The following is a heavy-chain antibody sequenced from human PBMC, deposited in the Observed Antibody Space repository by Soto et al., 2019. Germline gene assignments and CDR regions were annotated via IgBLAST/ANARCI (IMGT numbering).Heavy chain of an antibody. CDR2: IYYSGST. V-gene: IGHV4-39*01. Sequence: SETLSLTCTVSGGSISSSSYYWGLILQPPGKGLEWIGSIYYSGSTYYNPSLKSRVTISVDTSKNRFSLKLRSVTTVDTAVYSCERSPMSMLGVPAFDIWGQGTMVTVSS. CDR3: ERSPMSMLGVPAFDI. D-gene: IGHD3-3*02. J-gene: IGHJ3*02. CDR1: GGSISSSSYY.